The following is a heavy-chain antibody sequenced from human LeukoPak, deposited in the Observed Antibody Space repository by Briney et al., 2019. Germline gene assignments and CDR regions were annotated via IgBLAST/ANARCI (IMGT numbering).Heavy chain of an antibody. D-gene: IGHD5-18*01. CDR1: GFTFHDYA. V-gene: IGHV3-23*01. CDR3: AKSSHSFGNDALDI. Sequence: GGSLRLSCAASGFTFHDYAMHWVRQAPGKGLEYVSVIRGGGGVQYYAASVKGRFTISRDNSKNTLYLQMNSLRAEDTAVYYCAKSSHSFGNDALDIWGQGTMVTVS. CDR2: IRGGGGVQ. J-gene: IGHJ3*02.